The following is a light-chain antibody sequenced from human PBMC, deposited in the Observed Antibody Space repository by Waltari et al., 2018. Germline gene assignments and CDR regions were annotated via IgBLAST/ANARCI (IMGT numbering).Light chain of an antibody. V-gene: IGLV2-11*01. J-gene: IGLJ1*01. CDR1: DVGGYDY. Sequence: QSALTQPRSVSGSPGQSVTISCTGIDVGGYDYVSWYQQYPGKAPKLIIYRVTKRPSGVPDRFSGSRSGNTASLTISGLQAEDEADYYCCSNAVSHTYFFGPGTKVTVL. CDR2: RVT. CDR3: CSNAVSHTYF.